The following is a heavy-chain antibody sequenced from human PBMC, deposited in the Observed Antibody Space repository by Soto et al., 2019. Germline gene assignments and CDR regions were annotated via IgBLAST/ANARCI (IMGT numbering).Heavy chain of an antibody. V-gene: IGHV5-10-1*01. D-gene: IGHD3-22*01. Sequence: PGEYLKISCKGSGYSFAGYWITWVRQKPGKGLEWMGRIDPRDSETYYSPSFRGHVTISVTKSITTVFLQWSSLRASDTAMYYCARQIYDSDTGPNFQYYFDSWGQGTPVTVSS. CDR1: GYSFAGYW. CDR2: IDPRDSET. J-gene: IGHJ4*02. CDR3: ARQIYDSDTGPNFQYYFDS.